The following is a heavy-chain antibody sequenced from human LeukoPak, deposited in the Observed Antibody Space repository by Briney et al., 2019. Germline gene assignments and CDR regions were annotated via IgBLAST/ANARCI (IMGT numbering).Heavy chain of an antibody. D-gene: IGHD2-8*01. CDR3: AKDSWSRNGIYDPFDI. CDR2: VDGDGAT. Sequence: GGSLRLSCTASGFTFSSYTMSWVRQAPGRGLEWVSVVDGDGATYYTDSVKGRFTISRDNSKNTLSLQMNSLRLEDTAVYYCAKDSWSRNGIYDPFDIWGLGTMVTVSS. CDR1: GFTFSSYT. V-gene: IGHV3-23*01. J-gene: IGHJ3*02.